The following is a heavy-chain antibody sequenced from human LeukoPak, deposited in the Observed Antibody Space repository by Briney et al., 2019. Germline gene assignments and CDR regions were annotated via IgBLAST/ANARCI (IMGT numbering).Heavy chain of an antibody. CDR2: ISYDGSNK. D-gene: IGHD4-17*01. CDR1: GFTFSSYG. Sequence: GRSLRLSCAASGFTFSSYGMHWVRQAPGKGLEWVALISYDGSNKYYADSVKGRFTISRDNAKNSLYLQMNSLRAEDTAVYYCARDLPNGDYGDYTAFDIWGQGTMVTVSS. CDR3: ARDLPNGDYGDYTAFDI. J-gene: IGHJ3*02. V-gene: IGHV3-30*03.